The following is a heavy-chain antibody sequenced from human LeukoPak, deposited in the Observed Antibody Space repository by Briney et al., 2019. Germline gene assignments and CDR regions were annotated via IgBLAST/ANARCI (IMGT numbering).Heavy chain of an antibody. Sequence: SVKVSCKASGFAFSSSAMQWVRQARGQRLEWIGWIVVGSGNTNYAQKFQERVTITRDMSTSTAYMELSSLRSDDTAVYYCARVLAGLGSSSSESLDYWGQGTLVTVSS. CDR2: IVVGSGNT. D-gene: IGHD6-6*01. CDR1: GFAFSSSA. J-gene: IGHJ4*02. CDR3: ARVLAGLGSSSSESLDY. V-gene: IGHV1-58*02.